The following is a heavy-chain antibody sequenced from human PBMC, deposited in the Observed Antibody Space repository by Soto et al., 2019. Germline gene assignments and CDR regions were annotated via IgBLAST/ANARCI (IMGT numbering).Heavy chain of an antibody. Sequence: EVQLVESGGGLVQPGGSLRLSCAASGFTVSSNYMSWVRQAPGKGLEWVSVIYSGGSTYYADSVKGRFTISRHNSKNTLYVQMNSLRAEDTAVYYCARAHMITFGGVIVADAFDIWGQGTMVTVSS. D-gene: IGHD3-16*02. V-gene: IGHV3-53*04. CDR1: GFTVSSNY. J-gene: IGHJ3*02. CDR2: IYSGGST. CDR3: ARAHMITFGGVIVADAFDI.